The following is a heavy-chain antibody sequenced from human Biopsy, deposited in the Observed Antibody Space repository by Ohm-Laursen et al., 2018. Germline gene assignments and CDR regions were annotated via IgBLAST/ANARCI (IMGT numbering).Heavy chain of an antibody. CDR3: ARDQSGLRGINWYFDL. V-gene: IGHV3-33*01. CDR2: IWYDGSNK. J-gene: IGHJ2*01. Sequence: SLRLSCAASGFTFSSYGMHWVRQAPGKGLEWVALIWYDGSNKNSEDSVKGRFTVSRDNSKNTLFLQMNNLRAEDTAVYYCARDQSGLRGINWYFDLWGRGTLVTVSS. CDR1: GFTFSSYG. D-gene: IGHD5/OR15-5a*01.